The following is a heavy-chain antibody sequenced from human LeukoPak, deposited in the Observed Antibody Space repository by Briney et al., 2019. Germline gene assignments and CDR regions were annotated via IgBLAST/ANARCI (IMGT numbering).Heavy chain of an antibody. J-gene: IGHJ5*02. CDR1: GGSFSGYY. Sequence: SETLSLTCAVYGGSFSGYYWSWIRQPPGKGLEWIGEINHSGGTNYNPSLKSRVTISVDTSKNQFSLKLSSVTAADTAVYYCASITPPADIVVVPAAIRGYNWFDPWGQGTLVTVSS. CDR2: INHSGGT. CDR3: ASITPPADIVVVPAAIRGYNWFDP. V-gene: IGHV4-34*01. D-gene: IGHD2-2*02.